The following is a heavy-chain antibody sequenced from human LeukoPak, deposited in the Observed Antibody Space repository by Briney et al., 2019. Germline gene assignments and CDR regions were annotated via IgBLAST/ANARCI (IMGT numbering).Heavy chain of an antibody. Sequence: SQTLSLTCAISGDSVSSNSAAWNWIRQSPSSGLEWLGRTYYRSKWYNDSAVSVKSRITINPDTSKNQFSLQLNSVTPEDTAVYYCARAQIATGTLSWYYYYYGMDVWGQGTTVTVSS. J-gene: IGHJ6*02. CDR3: ARAQIATGTLSWYYYYYGMDV. CDR2: TYYRSKWYN. CDR1: GDSVSSNSAA. V-gene: IGHV6-1*01. D-gene: IGHD4-17*01.